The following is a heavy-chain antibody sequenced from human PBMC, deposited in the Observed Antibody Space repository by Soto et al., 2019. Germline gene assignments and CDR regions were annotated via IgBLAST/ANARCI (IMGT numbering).Heavy chain of an antibody. V-gene: IGHV1-69*06. J-gene: IGHJ3*02. CDR3: ASSPLGGGLVSAFDI. Sequence: KVSCKASGGTFSSYAISWVRQAPGQGLEWMGGIIPIFGTANYAQKFQGRVTITADKSTSTAYMELSSLRSEDTAVYYCASSPLGGGLVSAFDIWGQGTMVTVSS. D-gene: IGHD3-16*01. CDR1: GGTFSSYA. CDR2: IIPIFGTA.